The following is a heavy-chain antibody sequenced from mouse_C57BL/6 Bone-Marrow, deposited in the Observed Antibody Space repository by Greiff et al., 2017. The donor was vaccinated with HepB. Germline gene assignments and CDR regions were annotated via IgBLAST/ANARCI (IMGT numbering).Heavy chain of an antibody. CDR1: GYTFTSYG. Sequence: VQLQQSGAELARPGASVKLSCKASGYTFTSYGISWVKQRTGQGLEWIGEIYPRSGNTYYNEKFKGKATLTADKSSSTAYMELRSLTSEDSAVYFCARAYYDYGWFAYWGQRTLVTVSA. V-gene: IGHV1-81*01. J-gene: IGHJ3*01. D-gene: IGHD2-4*01. CDR2: IYPRSGNT. CDR3: ARAYYDYGWFAY.